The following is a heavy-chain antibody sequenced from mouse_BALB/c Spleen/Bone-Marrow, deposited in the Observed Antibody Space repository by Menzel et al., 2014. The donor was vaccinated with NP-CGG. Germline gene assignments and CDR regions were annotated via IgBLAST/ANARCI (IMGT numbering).Heavy chain of an antibody. Sequence: VLLHESVAGLVRPGTSVQVSCKASGYAFTNYLIEWVKQRPGQGLEWIGVINPGSGGTNYNEKFKGKATLTADKSSSTAYMQLSSLTSDDAAVYFCARIYDGNYDWGEGITLTVS. V-gene: IGHV1-54*01. D-gene: IGHD2-1*01. J-gene: IGHJ2*01. CDR1: GYAFTNYL. CDR3: ARIYDGNYD. CDR2: INPGSGGT.